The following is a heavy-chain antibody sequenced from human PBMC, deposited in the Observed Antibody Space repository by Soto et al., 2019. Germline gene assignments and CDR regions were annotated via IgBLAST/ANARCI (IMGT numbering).Heavy chain of an antibody. Sequence: VQLLESGGGLVQPGGSVRLSCAASGFTFTTYAMSWVLHAPGKRLECVSVISGSDGSTYYADSVKGRFTVSRDHAKNTQYLQMNSLRPEDTAVYYCAQGGTGTKPDFAYWGQGPLVSVCS. D-gene: IGHD1-7*01. CDR1: GFTFTTYA. CDR2: ISGSDGST. V-gene: IGHV3-23*01. CDR3: AQGGTGTKPDFAY. J-gene: IGHJ4*02.